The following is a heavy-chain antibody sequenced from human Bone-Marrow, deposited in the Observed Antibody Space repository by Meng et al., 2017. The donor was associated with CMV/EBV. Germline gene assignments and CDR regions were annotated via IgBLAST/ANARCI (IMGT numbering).Heavy chain of an antibody. CDR1: GFTFSSYW. CDR3: ARVDWDFWSGGGMDV. CDR2: INNDGSGT. Sequence: GESLKISYAASGFTFSSYWMHWVRQAPGKGLVWVSRINNDGSGTRYADSVKGRFTISRDNAKNTLYLQMNSLRAEDTAVYYCARVDWDFWSGGGMDVWGQGTTVTVSS. D-gene: IGHD3-3*01. V-gene: IGHV3-74*01. J-gene: IGHJ6*02.